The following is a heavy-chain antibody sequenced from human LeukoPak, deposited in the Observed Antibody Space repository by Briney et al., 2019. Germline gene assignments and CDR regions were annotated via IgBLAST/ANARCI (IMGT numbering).Heavy chain of an antibody. D-gene: IGHD3-22*01. CDR3: AKEASLNYYDSSGYLHWFDP. CDR1: GFTFSSYA. Sequence: GGSLRLSCAAPGFTFSSYAMSWVRQAPGKGLEWVSAISGSGGSTYYADSVKGRFTISRDNSKNTLYLQMNSLRAEDTAVYYCAKEASLNYYDSSGYLHWFDPWGQGTLVTVSS. V-gene: IGHV3-23*01. CDR2: ISGSGGST. J-gene: IGHJ5*02.